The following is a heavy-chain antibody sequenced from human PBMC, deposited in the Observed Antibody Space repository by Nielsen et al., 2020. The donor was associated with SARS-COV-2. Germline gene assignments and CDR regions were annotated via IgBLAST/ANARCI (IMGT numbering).Heavy chain of an antibody. CDR2: IIPIFGTA. CDR1: GGTFSSYA. Sequence: SVKVSCKASGGTFSSYAISWVRQAPGQGLEWMGGIIPIFGTANYAQKFQGRVTITADESTSTAYMELSSLRSEDTAVYYCARDLTMIVVVIRERGDYYGMDVWGQGTTVTVSS. J-gene: IGHJ6*02. CDR3: ARDLTMIVVVIRERGDYYGMDV. V-gene: IGHV1-69*13. D-gene: IGHD3-22*01.